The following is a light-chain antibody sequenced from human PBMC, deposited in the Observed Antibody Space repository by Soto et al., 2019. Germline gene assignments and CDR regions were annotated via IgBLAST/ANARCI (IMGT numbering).Light chain of an antibody. Sequence: ENVLTQSPGTLSLSPGERATLSCRASQSLSSSYLAWYQQKPGQAPRLLIYGASSRATGIPDRFSGSGSGTDFTLTISRLEPEDFAVYYCQQYNEWPETFGHGTRVEI. CDR2: GAS. CDR1: QSLSSSY. V-gene: IGKV3-20*01. J-gene: IGKJ1*01. CDR3: QQYNEWPET.